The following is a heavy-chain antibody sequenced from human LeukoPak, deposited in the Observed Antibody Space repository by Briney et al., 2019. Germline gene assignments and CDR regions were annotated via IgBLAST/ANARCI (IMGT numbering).Heavy chain of an antibody. Sequence: GGSLRLSCAASGFTFSTYSMNWVRQAPGKGLEWVANIKEDGSEEYYVDSVKGRFTISRDNTKNSLYLQMNSLRAEDTAVYYCARDPVAWDYWGQGTLVTVSS. D-gene: IGHD2-15*01. J-gene: IGHJ4*02. V-gene: IGHV3-7*01. CDR2: IKEDGSEE. CDR1: GFTFSTYS. CDR3: ARDPVAWDY.